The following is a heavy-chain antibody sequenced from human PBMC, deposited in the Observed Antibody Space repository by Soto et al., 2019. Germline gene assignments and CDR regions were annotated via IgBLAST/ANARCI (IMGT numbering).Heavy chain of an antibody. V-gene: IGHV1-69*12. D-gene: IGHD1-1*01. J-gene: IGHJ4*02. CDR2: VIPLFGTT. CDR3: ARERGQLLFVL. Sequence: QVQLVQSGSEVKKPGSSVKVSCKAFGGTFASYTIGWVRQAPGQGLEWMGGVIPLFGTTHYAQRFRDRVTITADESTSTVYLELSSLSSEDTARYYCARERGQLLFVLWGQGTLVTVSS. CDR1: GGTFASYT.